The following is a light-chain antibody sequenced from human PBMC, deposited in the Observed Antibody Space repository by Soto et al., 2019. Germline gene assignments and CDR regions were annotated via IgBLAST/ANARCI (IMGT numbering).Light chain of an antibody. Sequence: QSVLTQPPSVSGAPGQRVTISCTGSSSNIGAGYDVHWYQQLPGTAPKLLISGNSNRPSGVPDRFSGSKSGTSASLAITGLQAEDEAEYYCQSYDSSLSGSGVFGGGTKVTVL. V-gene: IGLV1-40*01. CDR2: GNS. CDR3: QSYDSSLSGSGV. J-gene: IGLJ2*01. CDR1: SSNIGAGYD.